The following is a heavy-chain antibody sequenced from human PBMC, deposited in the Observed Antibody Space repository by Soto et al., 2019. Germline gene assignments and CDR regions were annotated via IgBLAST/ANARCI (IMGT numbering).Heavy chain of an antibody. Sequence: QVQLVESGGGGVQPGTSLRLSCAPSGFTFRDYGMHGVRQAPGEGLEWVAVISYDGSNKHYADSVKGRFTISRDNSKNTLYLQMNSLRAEDTAVYYCAKDARELPLTWGQGTLVTVSS. D-gene: IGHD1-7*01. J-gene: IGHJ4*02. CDR2: ISYDGSNK. V-gene: IGHV3-30*18. CDR1: GFTFRDYG. CDR3: AKDARELPLT.